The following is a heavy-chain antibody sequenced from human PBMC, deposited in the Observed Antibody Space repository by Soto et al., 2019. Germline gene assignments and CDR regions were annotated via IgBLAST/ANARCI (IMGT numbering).Heavy chain of an antibody. CDR1: GGSFSGYY. CDR3: ARADIVVVTATYDY. CDR2: INHSGST. J-gene: IGHJ4*02. Sequence: NPSETLSLTCAVYGGSFSGYYWSWIRQPPGKGLEWIGEINHSGSTNYNPSLKSRVTISVDTSKNQFSLKLSSVTAADTAVYYCARADIVVVTATYDYWGQGTLVTVSS. V-gene: IGHV4-34*01. D-gene: IGHD2-21*02.